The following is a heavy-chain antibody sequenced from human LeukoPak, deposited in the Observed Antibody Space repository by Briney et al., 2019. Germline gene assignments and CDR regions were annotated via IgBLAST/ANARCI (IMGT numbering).Heavy chain of an antibody. D-gene: IGHD6-13*01. J-gene: IGHJ5*02. CDR1: GGSISSYY. V-gene: IGHV4-59*01. Sequence: SETLSLTCTVSGGSISSYYWSWIRQPPGKGLEWIGSIYYSGSTYYNPSLKSRVTISVDTSKNQFSLKLSSVTAADTAVYYCARAPPQYSSSCWFDPWGQGTLVTVSS. CDR3: ARAPPQYSSSCWFDP. CDR2: IYYSGST.